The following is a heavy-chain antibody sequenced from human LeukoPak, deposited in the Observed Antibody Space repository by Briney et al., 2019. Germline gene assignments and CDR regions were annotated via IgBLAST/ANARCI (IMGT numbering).Heavy chain of an antibody. CDR1: GFSLTTSGVG. V-gene: IGHV2-5*02. CDR2: IYWDDDK. Sequence: KSGPTLVNPTQTLTLTCTFSGFSLTTSGVGVGWIRQPPGRALEWLAVIYWDDDKRYSPSLKNRLTITKDTSKNPVVLTMTNMDPVDTATYYCAHNSKLDQGIDYWGQGTLVTVSS. J-gene: IGHJ4*02. D-gene: IGHD3-10*01. CDR3: AHNSKLDQGIDY.